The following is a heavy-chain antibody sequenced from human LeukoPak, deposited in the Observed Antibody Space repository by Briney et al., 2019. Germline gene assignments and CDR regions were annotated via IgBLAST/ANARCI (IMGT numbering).Heavy chain of an antibody. Sequence: PGGSLRLSCAASGFTFSDYYMSWIRQAPGKGLEWVSYISSSSSYTNYADSVKGRFTISRDNAKNSLYLQMNSLRAEDTAVYYCARDQRCSGGSCYNWFDPWGQGTLVTVSS. V-gene: IGHV3-11*06. CDR1: GFTFSDYY. CDR2: ISSSSSYT. J-gene: IGHJ5*02. D-gene: IGHD2-15*01. CDR3: ARDQRCSGGSCYNWFDP.